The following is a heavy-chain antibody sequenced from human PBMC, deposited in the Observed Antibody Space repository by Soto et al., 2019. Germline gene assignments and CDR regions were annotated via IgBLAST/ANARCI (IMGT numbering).Heavy chain of an antibody. D-gene: IGHD3-16*02. CDR3: ARDRIMITFGGVIVHGEFDY. CDR2: TCYRSKWYN. V-gene: IGHV6-1*01. CDR1: GDSVSSISVA. Sequence: PSQTLSLTCAISGDSVSSISVAWSWIRLSPSRGLEWLGRTCYRSKWYNDYAVSVKSRITINPDTSKNQFSLQLNSVTPEDTAVYYCARDRIMITFGGVIVHGEFDYWGQGTLVTVSS. J-gene: IGHJ4*02.